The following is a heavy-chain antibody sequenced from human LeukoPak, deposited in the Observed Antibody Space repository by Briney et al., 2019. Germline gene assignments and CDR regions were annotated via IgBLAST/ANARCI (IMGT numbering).Heavy chain of an antibody. CDR2: ISYDGSNK. Sequence: GGSLSLSCAASGFTFCSFGMHWLRQAPGKGLEWVAVISYDGSNKYYADSVKGQFTISRDNSKNTLYLQMNSLRAGDTAVYYCAKAPKYYSGYDSVDYWGQGTLVTVSS. CDR1: GFTFCSFG. CDR3: AKAPKYYSGYDSVDY. V-gene: IGHV3-30*18. J-gene: IGHJ4*02. D-gene: IGHD5-12*01.